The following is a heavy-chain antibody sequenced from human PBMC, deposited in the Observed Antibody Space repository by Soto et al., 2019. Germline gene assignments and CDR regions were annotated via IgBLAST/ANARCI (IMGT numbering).Heavy chain of an antibody. Sequence: ELQLVESGGGLVQPGGSVRISCEGSEFTFSGHYMDWVRQAPGKGLEWLGRIRNKPNGHTTAYAASVKGRFTISRDDSKNLVYLQMNSLKSEDTALYYCSTTVITAPLFEYWGQGTLVAVSS. CDR1: EFTFSGHY. J-gene: IGHJ4*02. CDR3: STTVITAPLFEY. D-gene: IGHD2-21*02. V-gene: IGHV3-72*01. CDR2: IRNKPNGHTT.